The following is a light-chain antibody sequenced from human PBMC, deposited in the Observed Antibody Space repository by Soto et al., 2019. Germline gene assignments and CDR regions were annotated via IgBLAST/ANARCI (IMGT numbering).Light chain of an antibody. CDR3: QQSYSSPPT. J-gene: IGKJ1*01. CDR2: AAS. Sequence: DIQLTQSPSSLSASVGDRVTITCRASQSIRSYLNWYQQKPGKAPKLLIYAASSLQTGVSSRFSGSGSGTDFTLTISNLQPEDFATYYCQQSYSSPPTFGQGTKVDIK. CDR1: QSIRSY. V-gene: IGKV1-39*01.